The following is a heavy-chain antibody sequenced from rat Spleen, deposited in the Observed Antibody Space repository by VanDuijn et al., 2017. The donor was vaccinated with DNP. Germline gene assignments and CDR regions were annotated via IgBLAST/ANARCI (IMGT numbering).Heavy chain of an antibody. Sequence: EVQLVESGGGLVQPGRSMKLSCAASGFTFTSFPMAWVRQAPTKGLEWVATIGTSGGSTYYRYSVKGRFTLSRDNAKSTLYLQMNSLRSEDTATYYCTRDPATVVSFDYWGQGVMVTVSS. D-gene: IGHD1-1*01. J-gene: IGHJ2*01. CDR3: TRDPATVVSFDY. CDR2: IGTSGGST. V-gene: IGHV5-46*01. CDR1: GFTFTSFP.